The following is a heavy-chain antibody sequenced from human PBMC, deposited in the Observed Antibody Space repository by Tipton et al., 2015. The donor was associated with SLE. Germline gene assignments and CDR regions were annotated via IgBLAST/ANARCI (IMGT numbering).Heavy chain of an antibody. J-gene: IGHJ2*01. D-gene: IGHD5-18*01. CDR1: GASVSSFC. CDR3: ARTAGRSVKLWYFDL. V-gene: IGHV4-59*02. CDR2: VCNSVST. Sequence: TLSLTCTVSGASVSSFCWNWIRQSPGKGLEWIACVCNSVSTNYDPSLKSRGTISVDTSKNHFSLELSSATDVDTAVYYCARTAGRSVKLWYFDLWGRGTLVTVSS.